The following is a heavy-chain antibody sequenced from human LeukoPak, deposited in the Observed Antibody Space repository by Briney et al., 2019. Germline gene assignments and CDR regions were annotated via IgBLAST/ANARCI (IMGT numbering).Heavy chain of an antibody. CDR3: TRDPGDYNHDWYFDV. CDR1: GGSISTYY. D-gene: IGHD4-17*01. V-gene: IGHV4-4*07. CDR2: IHTSGNA. Sequence: PSETLSLTCTVSGGSISTYYWSWIRQPAGKGLEWIGRIHTSGNADYNPSLKSRVTMSVDTSKNQFSLRLRSVTAADTAVYYCTRDPGDYNHDWYFDVWGRGTLISVSS. J-gene: IGHJ2*01.